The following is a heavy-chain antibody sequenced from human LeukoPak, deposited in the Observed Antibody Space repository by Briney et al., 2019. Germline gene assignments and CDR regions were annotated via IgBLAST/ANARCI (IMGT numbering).Heavy chain of an antibody. Sequence: PSETLSLTCTVSGGSISSSSYYWGWIRQPPGKGLEWIGSIYYSGSTYYNPSLKSRVTISVDTSKNQFSLKLSSVTAADTAVYYCARRHEGIYYDSSGYHNWFDPWGQGTLVTVSS. CDR2: IYYSGST. D-gene: IGHD3-22*01. CDR3: ARRHEGIYYDSSGYHNWFDP. V-gene: IGHV4-39*01. CDR1: GGSISSSSYY. J-gene: IGHJ5*02.